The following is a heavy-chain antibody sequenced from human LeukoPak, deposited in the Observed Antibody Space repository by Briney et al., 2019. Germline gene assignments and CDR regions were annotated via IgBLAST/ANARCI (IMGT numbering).Heavy chain of an antibody. CDR2: INHSGST. J-gene: IGHJ5*02. CDR3: ARVSIRLRFLEWLPDNWFDP. Sequence: PPETLSLTCAVYGGSFSGYYWSWIRQPPGKGLEWIGEINHSGSTNYNPSLKSRVTISVDTSKNQFSLKLSSVTAADTAVYYCARVSIRLRFLEWLPDNWFDPWGQGTLVTVSS. V-gene: IGHV4-34*01. CDR1: GGSFSGYY. D-gene: IGHD3-3*01.